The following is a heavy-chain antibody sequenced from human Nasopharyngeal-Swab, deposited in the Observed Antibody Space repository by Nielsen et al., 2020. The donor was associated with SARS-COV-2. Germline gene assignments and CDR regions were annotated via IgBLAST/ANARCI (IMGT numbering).Heavy chain of an antibody. D-gene: IGHD6-13*01. Sequence: ASVKVSCKASGYTFTNYDINWVRQATGQGLEWMGWMNPNSGNTGYAQIFQGRVSMTRSTSISTAYMELSSLRSEDTAVYYCARWLKSGFSSSWFFYYGMDVWGQGTTVTVSS. J-gene: IGHJ6*02. V-gene: IGHV1-8*01. CDR3: ARWLKSGFSSSWFFYYGMDV. CDR1: GYTFTNYD. CDR2: MNPNSGNT.